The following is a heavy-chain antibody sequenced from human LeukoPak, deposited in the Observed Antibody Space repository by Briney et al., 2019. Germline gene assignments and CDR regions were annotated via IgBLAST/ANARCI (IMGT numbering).Heavy chain of an antibody. Sequence: GGSLRLSCAASGFTFSSYSMNWVRQAPGKGLEWVSVISGSGDSAFYADSVKGQFTISRDNSKNTLYLQMNSLRAEDTAVYYCAKDRYCSSTRCYGDFDYWGQGTLVTVSS. V-gene: IGHV3-23*01. CDR1: GFTFSSYS. CDR2: ISGSGDSA. J-gene: IGHJ4*02. CDR3: AKDRYCSSTRCYGDFDY. D-gene: IGHD2-2*01.